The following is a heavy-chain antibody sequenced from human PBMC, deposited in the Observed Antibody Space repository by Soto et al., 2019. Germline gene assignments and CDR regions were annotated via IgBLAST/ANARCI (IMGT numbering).Heavy chain of an antibody. CDR1: GFSLSTSEVG. CDR3: ARRQYCSGGSCYDY. CDR2: IFWDDAK. Sequence: QITLKESGPTLVKPTQTLTLTCTFSGFSLSTSEVGVGCFRQPPGKALEWLAIIFWDDAKRYSPSLRSRLSISKDTSKNQVLLTMSNMGPIDTATYYCARRQYCSGGSCYDYWCQGTLVTVSA. D-gene: IGHD2-15*01. V-gene: IGHV2-5*02. J-gene: IGHJ4*02.